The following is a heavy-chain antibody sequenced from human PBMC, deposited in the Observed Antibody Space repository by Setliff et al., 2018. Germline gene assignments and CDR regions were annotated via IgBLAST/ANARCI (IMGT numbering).Heavy chain of an antibody. CDR3: ARDVFDFRTGQGGP. J-gene: IGHJ5*02. D-gene: IGHD3-3*01. Sequence: PGGSLRLSCTASGFVFSDYYMSWIRQAPGKGLEWVSYIRGIDNGKHYADSVRGRFTISRDDAKNSLSLQMNGLRAEDTSVYYCARDVFDFRTGQGGPWGQGTRVTVSS. CDR1: GFVFSDYY. V-gene: IGHV3-11*04. CDR2: IRGIDNGK.